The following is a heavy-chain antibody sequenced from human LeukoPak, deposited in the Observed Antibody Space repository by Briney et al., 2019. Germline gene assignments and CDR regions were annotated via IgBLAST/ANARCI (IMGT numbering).Heavy chain of an antibody. J-gene: IGHJ4*02. V-gene: IGHV3-7*01. CDR2: IKQDGSEK. Sequence: GGSLRLSCAASGSTFNTYWMGWVRQAPGKGLEWVANIKQDGSEKYYADSVKGRFTISRDNSKNTLYLQMNSLRAEDTAVYYCARFTYYYDSSGSGFDYWGQGTLVTVSS. CDR1: GSTFNTYW. D-gene: IGHD3-22*01. CDR3: ARFTYYYDSSGSGFDY.